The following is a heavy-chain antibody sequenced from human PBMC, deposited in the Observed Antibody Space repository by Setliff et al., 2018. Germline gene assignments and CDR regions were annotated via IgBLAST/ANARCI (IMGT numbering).Heavy chain of an antibody. J-gene: IGHJ4*02. CDR3: VRDLHWGFDY. CDR2: IYSSGST. V-gene: IGHV3-53*01. Sequence: PGGSLRLSCEVSGFTLSSNNMSWVRQAPGLGLEWVSFIYSSGSTYHAESVKGRFTISRDNSKNSLYLQMNSLRAEDTAVYYCVRDLHWGFDYWGLGTLVTVSS. D-gene: IGHD7-27*01. CDR1: GFTLSSNN.